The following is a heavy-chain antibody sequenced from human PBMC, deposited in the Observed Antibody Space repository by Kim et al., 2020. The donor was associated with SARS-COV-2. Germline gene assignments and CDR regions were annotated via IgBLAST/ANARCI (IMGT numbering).Heavy chain of an antibody. CDR1: GFTFSDSA. CDR3: TRVPPYSNSWWDAFDI. CDR2: IRSKANSYAT. Sequence: GGSLRLSCAASGFTFSDSAMYWVRQASGKGLEWVGRIRSKANSYATAYDVSVKGGFIISRDDSKNTAYLQMNSLKTDDTAIYYCTRVPPYSNSWWDAFDIWGQGTMVTVSS. D-gene: IGHD6-13*01. V-gene: IGHV3-73*01. J-gene: IGHJ3*02.